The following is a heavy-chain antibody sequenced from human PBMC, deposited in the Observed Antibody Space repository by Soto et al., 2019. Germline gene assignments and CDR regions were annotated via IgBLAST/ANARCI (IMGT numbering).Heavy chain of an antibody. D-gene: IGHD1-1*01. V-gene: IGHV1-18*01. J-gene: IGHJ5*01. Sequence: GASVKVSCKASGYTFTSYGISWVRQAPGQGLEWMGWISAYNGNTNYAQKLQGRVTMTTDTSTSTAYMELRSLRSDDTAVYYCARVRQGCSANNCYFDPWGQGTQVTVSS. CDR2: ISAYNGNT. CDR3: ARVRQGCSANNCYFDP. CDR1: GYTFTSYG.